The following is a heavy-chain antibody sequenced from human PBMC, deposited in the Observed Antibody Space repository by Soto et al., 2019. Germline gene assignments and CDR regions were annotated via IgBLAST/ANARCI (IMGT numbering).Heavy chain of an antibody. CDR3: ARPGRSSGWYSDAFDI. J-gene: IGHJ3*02. Sequence: QLQLQESGPGLVKPSETLSLTCTVSGGSISSSSYYWGWIRQPPGKGLEWIGSIYYSGSTYYNPSLKSRVTISVDTSKNQVSLKLSSVTAADTAVYYCARPGRSSGWYSDAFDIWGQGTMVTVSS. CDR2: IYYSGST. D-gene: IGHD6-19*01. CDR1: GGSISSSSYY. V-gene: IGHV4-39*01.